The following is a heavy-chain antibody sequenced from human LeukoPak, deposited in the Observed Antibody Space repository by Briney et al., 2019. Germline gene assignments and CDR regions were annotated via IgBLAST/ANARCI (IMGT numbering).Heavy chain of an antibody. D-gene: IGHD3-22*01. V-gene: IGHV3-73*01. CDR1: GFTFSGSA. Sequence: GGSLRLSCAASGFTFSGSAMHWVRQASGKGLEWVGRIRSKANSYATAYAASVKGRFTISRDDSKNTAYLQMNSLKTEDTAVYYCTSTLDYYDSSGYYYDYWGQGTLVTVSS. CDR3: TSTLDYYDSSGYYYDY. CDR2: IRSKANSYAT. J-gene: IGHJ4*02.